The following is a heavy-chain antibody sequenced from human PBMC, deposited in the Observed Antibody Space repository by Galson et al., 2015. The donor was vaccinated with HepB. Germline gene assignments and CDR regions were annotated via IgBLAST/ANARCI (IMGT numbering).Heavy chain of an antibody. CDR3: ARGKASMTTVITYYYYYTDV. V-gene: IGHV1-2*06. J-gene: IGHJ6*03. D-gene: IGHD4-23*01. Sequence: SVKVSCKASGYTFTGYYMHWVRQAPGQGLEWMGRINPNSGGTNYAQKFQGRVTMTRDTSISTAYMELSRLRSDDTAVYYCARGKASMTTVITYYYYYTDVWGKGTTVTVSS. CDR2: INPNSGGT. CDR1: GYTFTGYY.